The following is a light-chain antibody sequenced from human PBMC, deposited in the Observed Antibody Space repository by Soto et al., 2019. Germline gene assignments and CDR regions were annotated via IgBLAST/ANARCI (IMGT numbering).Light chain of an antibody. V-gene: IGKV3-15*01. CDR2: GAS. CDR3: QQYNDWPLT. Sequence: EIVLTQSPGTLSLSPGERATLSCRASQSVSNNLAWFQQKPGQAPRLLIFGASSRATGIPARFSGSGSGTEFILTINSLQSEDFAVYYCQQYNDWPLTFGGGNKVDI. CDR1: QSVSNN. J-gene: IGKJ4*01.